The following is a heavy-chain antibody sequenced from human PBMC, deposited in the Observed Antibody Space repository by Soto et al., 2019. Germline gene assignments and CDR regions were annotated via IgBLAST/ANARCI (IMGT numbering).Heavy chain of an antibody. J-gene: IGHJ4*02. CDR1: GGSISSGGYS. Sequence: SETLSLTCTVSGGSISSGGYSWSWIRQPPGKGLEWIGYIYHSGSTYYNPSLKSRVTISVDRSKNQFSLKLSSVTAADTAVYYCARDFLGYYGSGAYFGYWGQGTLVTVSS. CDR3: ARDFLGYYGSGAYFGY. D-gene: IGHD3-10*01. CDR2: IYHSGST. V-gene: IGHV4-30-2*01.